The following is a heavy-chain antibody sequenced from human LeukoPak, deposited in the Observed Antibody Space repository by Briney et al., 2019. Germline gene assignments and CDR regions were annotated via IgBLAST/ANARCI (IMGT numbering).Heavy chain of an antibody. J-gene: IGHJ4*02. CDR1: GFSFSNYW. Sequence: GGSLRLSCAASGFSFSNYWMTWVRQAPGKGLERVADINGDGSHSYCVDSVKGRFTPSRDNAKDSLFLQMNSLRAEDTAVYYCVKNSGWYCLDYWGQGTLVTVSS. CDR3: VKNSGWYCLDY. CDR2: INGDGSHS. V-gene: IGHV3-7*03. D-gene: IGHD6-13*01.